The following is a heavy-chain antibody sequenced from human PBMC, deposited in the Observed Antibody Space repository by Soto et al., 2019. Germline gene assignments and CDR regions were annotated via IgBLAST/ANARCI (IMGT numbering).Heavy chain of an antibody. CDR2: IYYTGST. D-gene: IGHD3-10*01. CDR1: GGSISSSNYY. J-gene: IGHJ6*02. Sequence: PSETLSLTCTVSGGSISSSNYYWGWIRQSPGKGLEWIGSIYYTGSTYYNPSLKSRVTISVDTSKKQFSVRLSSVTAADTAVYYCARNYGSGSYYRAYYYYYGMDVWGQGTTVTVSS. V-gene: IGHV4-39*01. CDR3: ARNYGSGSYYRAYYYYYGMDV.